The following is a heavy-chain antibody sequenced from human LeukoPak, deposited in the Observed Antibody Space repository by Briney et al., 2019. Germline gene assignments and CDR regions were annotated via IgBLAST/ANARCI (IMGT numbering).Heavy chain of an antibody. J-gene: IGHJ3*02. CDR1: GFTFSSYG. D-gene: IGHD3-22*01. V-gene: IGHV3-33*06. CDR2: IWYDGSNK. Sequence: TGGSLRLSCAASGFTFSSYGMHWVCQAPGKGLEWVAVIWYDGSNKYYADSVKGRFTISRDNSKNTLYLQMNSLRAEDTAVYYCAKSRTYYYDSSGYYAFDIWGQGTMVTVSS. CDR3: AKSRTYYYDSSGYYAFDI.